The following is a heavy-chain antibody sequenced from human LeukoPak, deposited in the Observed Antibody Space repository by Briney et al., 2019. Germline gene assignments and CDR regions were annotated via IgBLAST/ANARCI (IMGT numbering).Heavy chain of an antibody. CDR1: GGSFNDYF. CDR2: TSRGEGT. Sequence: PSETLSLTCAVYGGSFNDYFCSWIRQPPGKGLEWIGETSRGEGTHYSSSLRSRVTISVDTSKSQCSLKLSSVTAADTAVYYCARGTDRSKTGYWGQGTLVTVSS. J-gene: IGHJ4*02. V-gene: IGHV4-34*01. D-gene: IGHD1-26*01. CDR3: ARGTDRSKTGY.